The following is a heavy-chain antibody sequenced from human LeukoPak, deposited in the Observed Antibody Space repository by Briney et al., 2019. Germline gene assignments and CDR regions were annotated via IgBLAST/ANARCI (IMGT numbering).Heavy chain of an antibody. J-gene: IGHJ5*02. CDR1: GGTFSSYA. CDR2: IIPIFGTA. CDR3: ARGKIVPAAISNWFDP. Sequence: GASVKVSCKASGGTFSSYAISWVRQAHGQGLEWMGGIIPIFGTANYAQKFQGRVTITADESTRTAYMELSSLRSEDTAVYYCARGKIVPAAISNWFDPWGQGTLVTVSS. D-gene: IGHD2-2*01. V-gene: IGHV1-69*13.